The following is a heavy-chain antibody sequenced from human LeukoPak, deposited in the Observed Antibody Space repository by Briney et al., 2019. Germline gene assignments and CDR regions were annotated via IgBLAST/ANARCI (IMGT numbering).Heavy chain of an antibody. Sequence: SETLSLTCTVSGGSISSYYWSWIRQPPGKGLEWIGEINHSGSTNYNPSLKSRVTISVDTSKNQFSLKLSSVTAADTAVYYCARGHRRDGYNRSVPFDYWGQGTLVTVSS. CDR2: INHSGST. J-gene: IGHJ4*02. D-gene: IGHD5-24*01. CDR1: GGSISSYY. V-gene: IGHV4-34*01. CDR3: ARGHRRDGYNRSVPFDY.